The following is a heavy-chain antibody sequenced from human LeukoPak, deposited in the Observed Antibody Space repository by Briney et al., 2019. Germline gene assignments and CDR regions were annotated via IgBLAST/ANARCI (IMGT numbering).Heavy chain of an antibody. D-gene: IGHD6-19*01. CDR3: ARDASSGWYVFDY. CDR2: IYHSGST. CDR1: GYSISSGYY. J-gene: IGHJ4*02. Sequence: SETLSLTCTVSGYSISSGYYWGWIRPPPGRGLEWIGSIYHSGSTYYNPSLKSRVTILVDTSKNQFSLKLSSVTAADTAVYYCARDASSGWYVFDYWGQGTLVTVSS. V-gene: IGHV4-38-2*02.